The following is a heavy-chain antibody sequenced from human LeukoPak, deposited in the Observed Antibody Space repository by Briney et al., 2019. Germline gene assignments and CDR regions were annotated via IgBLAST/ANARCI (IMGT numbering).Heavy chain of an antibody. J-gene: IGHJ5*02. CDR1: GYTFTSYG. V-gene: IGHV1-18*01. CDR2: ISAYNGNT. CDR3: ARGYCSGGSCYSVENWFDP. D-gene: IGHD2-15*01. Sequence: ASVKVSXKASGYTFTSYGISWVRQAPGQGLEWMGWISAYNGNTNYAQKFQGRVTMTRDTSISTAYMELSRLRSDDTAVYYCARGYCSGGSCYSVENWFDPWGQGTLVTVSS.